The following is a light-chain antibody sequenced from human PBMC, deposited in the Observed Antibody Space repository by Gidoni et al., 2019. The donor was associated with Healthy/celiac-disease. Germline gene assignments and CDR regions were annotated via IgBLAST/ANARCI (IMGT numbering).Light chain of an antibody. V-gene: IGLV2-14*01. CDR3: SSYTSSSTVV. J-gene: IGLJ2*01. Sequence: QSALTQPAPVSGSPGQSITISCTGTSSDVVGYNYVSWYQQHPGKAPKLMIYDVSNRPPGVSNRFSGSKSGNTASLTISGLQAEDEADYYCSSYTSSSTVVFGGGTKLTVL. CDR2: DVS. CDR1: SSDVVGYNY.